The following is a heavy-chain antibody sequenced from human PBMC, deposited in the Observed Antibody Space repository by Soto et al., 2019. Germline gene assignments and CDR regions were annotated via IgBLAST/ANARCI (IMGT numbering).Heavy chain of an antibody. D-gene: IGHD1-26*01. CDR1: CGSISSYY. Sequence: PSETLSLTCILSCGSISSYYWSWIRQPPGKGLEWIGYIYYSGSTNYNPSLKSRVTISVDTSMNQFSLKLTSVTAADTAVYYCARGMGSPDYWGQGILVTVSS. V-gene: IGHV4-59*01. CDR3: ARGMGSPDY. J-gene: IGHJ4*02. CDR2: IYYSGST.